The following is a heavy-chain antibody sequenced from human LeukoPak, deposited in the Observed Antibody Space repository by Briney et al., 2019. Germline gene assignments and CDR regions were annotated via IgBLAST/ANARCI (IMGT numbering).Heavy chain of an antibody. D-gene: IGHD3-22*01. Sequence: SVKVSCKASGGTFGSYAISWVRQAPGQGLEWMGRIIPILGIANYAQKFQGRVTITADKSTSTAYMELSSLRSEDTAVYYCARERRGITMIVVGPDAFDIWGQGTMVTVSS. CDR1: GGTFGSYA. CDR3: ARERRGITMIVVGPDAFDI. V-gene: IGHV1-69*04. J-gene: IGHJ3*02. CDR2: IIPILGIA.